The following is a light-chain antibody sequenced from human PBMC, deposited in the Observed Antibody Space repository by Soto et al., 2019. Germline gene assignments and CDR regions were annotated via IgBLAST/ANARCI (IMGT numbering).Light chain of an antibody. J-gene: IGKJ4*01. CDR2: DAS. V-gene: IGKV1-33*01. Sequence: DIQTTQFKSSLSASVGDRVTLTCQASQGISNYLNWYQQKPGKAPKLLIYDASTLETGVPSRFSGSGYGTEFTFTISGLQPEDVATYYCQQYESLVHFGGGTKVDIK. CDR3: QQYESLVH. CDR1: QGISNY.